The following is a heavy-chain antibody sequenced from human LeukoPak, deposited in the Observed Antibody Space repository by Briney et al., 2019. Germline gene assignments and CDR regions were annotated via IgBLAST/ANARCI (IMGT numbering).Heavy chain of an antibody. V-gene: IGHV1-2*02. J-gene: IGHJ3*02. CDR3: ARWYYYGSGSLYTDAFDI. CDR2: INPNSGGT. CDR1: GYTFTGYY. Sequence: ASVKVSCKASGYTFTGYYMHWVRQAPGQGLEWMGWINPNSGGTNYAQKFQGRFTVTRDTSISTAYMELSRLRSDDTAVYYCARWYYYGSGSLYTDAFDIWGQGTMVTVSS. D-gene: IGHD3-10*01.